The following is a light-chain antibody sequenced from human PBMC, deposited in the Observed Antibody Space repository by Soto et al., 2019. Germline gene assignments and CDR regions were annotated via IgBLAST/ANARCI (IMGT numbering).Light chain of an antibody. CDR1: QTISNW. J-gene: IGKJ1*01. V-gene: IGKV1-5*03. CDR3: QHYNSYSEA. CDR2: KAS. Sequence: DIQITQSPSTLSASVGDRATITCRASQTISNWLAWYQQKPGKAPKLLIYKASTLKSGVPSRFSGSGSGTEFTLTISSLQPDDFATYYCQHYNSYSEAFGQGTKVDIK.